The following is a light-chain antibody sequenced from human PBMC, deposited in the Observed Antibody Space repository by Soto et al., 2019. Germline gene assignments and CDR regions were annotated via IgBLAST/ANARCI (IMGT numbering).Light chain of an antibody. CDR2: DAS. CDR3: QQRSNWPPLFT. CDR1: QSVSSY. Sequence: EIVLTQSPATLSLSPGERATLSCRASQSVSSYLAWYQQKPGQAPRLLIYDASNRATGIPARFSGRGSGTDFALTFSSLAPQDFAVYYSQQRSNWPPLFTFGPGTKVDIK. J-gene: IGKJ3*01. V-gene: IGKV3-11*01.